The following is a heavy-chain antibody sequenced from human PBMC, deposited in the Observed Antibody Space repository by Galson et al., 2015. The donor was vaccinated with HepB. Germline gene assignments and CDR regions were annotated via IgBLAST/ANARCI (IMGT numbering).Heavy chain of an antibody. CDR2: IIPILNVV. V-gene: IGHV1-69*04. Sequence: SVKVSCKVSGGTFDSYSVSWLRQAPGQGLVWMGSIIPILNVVNYAQSFQGRVAITAHTSTATAYMELSSLRQEDTAVYYCARDKKTAWYFDLWGPGTLVTVSS. D-gene: IGHD2-21*02. CDR1: GGTFDSYS. CDR3: ARDKKTAWYFDL. J-gene: IGHJ2*01.